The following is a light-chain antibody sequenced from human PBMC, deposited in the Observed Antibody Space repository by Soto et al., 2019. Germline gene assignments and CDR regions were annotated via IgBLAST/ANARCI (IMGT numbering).Light chain of an antibody. J-gene: IGLJ2*01. V-gene: IGLV1-47*01. CDR2: RNN. Sequence: QSALTQPPSASGTPGQRVTISCSGSSSNIGSNYVYWYQQLPGTAPKLLIDRNNQRPSGVPDRFSGSKSGTSASLAISGLRSEDEADYYCAAWDDSLSGLFGGGTKLTVL. CDR1: SSNIGSNY. CDR3: AAWDDSLSGL.